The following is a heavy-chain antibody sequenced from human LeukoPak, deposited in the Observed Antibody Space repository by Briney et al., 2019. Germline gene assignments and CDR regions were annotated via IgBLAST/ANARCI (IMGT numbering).Heavy chain of an antibody. D-gene: IGHD6-13*01. Sequence: SETLSLTCTVSGGSISSSSYYWGWIRQPPGKGLEWIGSIYYSGSTYYNPSLKSRVTISVDTSKNQFSLKLSSVTAADTAVYYCARQQLVQYYYYYGMDVWGQGTTVTVSS. V-gene: IGHV4-39*01. CDR2: IYYSGST. CDR1: GGSISSSSYY. CDR3: ARQQLVQYYYYYGMDV. J-gene: IGHJ6*02.